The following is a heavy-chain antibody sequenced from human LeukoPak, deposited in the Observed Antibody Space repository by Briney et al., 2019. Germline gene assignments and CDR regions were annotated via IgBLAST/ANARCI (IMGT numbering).Heavy chain of an antibody. CDR3: ARDSKYDYGDPLFDY. D-gene: IGHD4-17*01. V-gene: IGHV3-48*02. CDR2: ISSSSTI. CDR1: GFTFSSYS. J-gene: IGHJ4*02. Sequence: GGSLRLSCAASGFTFSSYSMNWVRQAPGKGLEWVSYISSSSTIYYADSVKGRFTISRDNAKSSLYLQMNSLRDEDTAVYYCARDSKYDYGDPLFDYWGQGTLVTVSS.